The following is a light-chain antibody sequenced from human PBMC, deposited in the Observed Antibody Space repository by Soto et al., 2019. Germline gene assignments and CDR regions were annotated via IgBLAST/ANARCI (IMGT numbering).Light chain of an antibody. Sequence: QSVLTQPPSASGSPGQSVTISCTGTRSDVGGYDRVSWFQQHPGKAPKLMIYGVTDRLSGVPYRFSGSKSGNTASLTVSGLQAEDEADYYCASYGGRDDMIFGGGTKLTGL. CDR1: RSDVGGYDR. CDR2: GVT. J-gene: IGLJ2*01. V-gene: IGLV2-8*01. CDR3: ASYGGRDDMI.